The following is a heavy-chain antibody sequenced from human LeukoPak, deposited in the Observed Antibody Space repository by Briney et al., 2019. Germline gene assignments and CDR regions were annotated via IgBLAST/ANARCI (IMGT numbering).Heavy chain of an antibody. V-gene: IGHV3-74*01. J-gene: IGHJ6*02. CDR3: AKDINYDYYYGMNV. CDR1: GFTFSTSW. CDR2: INADGGTI. D-gene: IGHD2-15*01. Sequence: GGSLRLSCVGSGFTFSTSWVHWVRQAPGQGLVWLSRINADGGTINYVDSVKGRFTVSRDNAKNTLYLQMNSLGVEDTAIYYCAKDINYDYYYGMNVWGQGTTVTVSS.